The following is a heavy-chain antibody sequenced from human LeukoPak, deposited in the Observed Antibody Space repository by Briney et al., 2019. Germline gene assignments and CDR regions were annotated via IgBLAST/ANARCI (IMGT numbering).Heavy chain of an antibody. D-gene: IGHD6-19*01. CDR2: ISSSSSYI. CDR3: ARHPATYIAVAGHCDY. V-gene: IGHV3-21*01. J-gene: IGHJ4*02. CDR1: GFTFSSYS. Sequence: GGSLRLSCAASGFTFSSYSMNWVRQAPGKGLEWVSSISSSSSYIYYADSVKGRFTISRDNAKNSLYLQMNSLRAEDTAVYYCARHPATYIAVAGHCDYWGQGTLVTVSS.